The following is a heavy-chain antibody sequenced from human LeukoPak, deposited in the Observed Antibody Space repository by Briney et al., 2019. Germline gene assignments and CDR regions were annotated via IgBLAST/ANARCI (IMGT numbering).Heavy chain of an antibody. V-gene: IGHV4-34*01. CDR3: ARARYCSGGSCYSFGAFDI. CDR2: INHSGST. D-gene: IGHD2-15*01. Sequence: SETLSLTCAVYGGSFSGYYWSRIRQPPGKALEWIGEINHSGSTNYNPPLKSRVTISLDTSKNHFSLKLSSVTAADTTVYYCARARYCSGGSCYSFGAFDIWGQGTMVTVSS. CDR1: GGSFSGYY. J-gene: IGHJ3*02.